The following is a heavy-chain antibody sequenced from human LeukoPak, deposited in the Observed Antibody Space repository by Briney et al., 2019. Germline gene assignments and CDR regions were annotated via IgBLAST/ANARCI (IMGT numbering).Heavy chain of an antibody. J-gene: IGHJ5*02. D-gene: IGHD2-15*01. Sequence: GASVKVSCKASGYTFTGYYMHWVRQAPGQGLEWMGWINPNSGGTNYAQKFQGRVTMTRDTSISTAYMELSRLRSDDTAVYYCARWPGLEFCSGGGCYWFDPWGQGTLVTVSS. CDR2: INPNSGGT. CDR1: GYTFTGYY. CDR3: ARWPGLEFCSGGGCYWFDP. V-gene: IGHV1-2*02.